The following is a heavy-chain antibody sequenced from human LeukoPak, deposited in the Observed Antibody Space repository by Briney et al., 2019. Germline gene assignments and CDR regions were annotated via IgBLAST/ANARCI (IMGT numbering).Heavy chain of an antibody. D-gene: IGHD4-11*01. CDR3: ARDRSYSNYIPYYYYYYMDV. CDR1: GGSISSSSYY. CDR2: IYYSGST. J-gene: IGHJ6*03. Sequence: PSETLSLTCTVSGGSISSSSYYWGWIRQPPGKGLEWIGSIYYSGSTYYNPSLKSRVTISVDTSKNQFSLKLSSVTAADTAVYYCARDRSYSNYIPYYYYYYMDVWGKGTTVTVSS. V-gene: IGHV4-39*07.